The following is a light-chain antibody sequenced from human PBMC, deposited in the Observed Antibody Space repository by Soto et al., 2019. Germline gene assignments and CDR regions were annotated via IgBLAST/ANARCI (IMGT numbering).Light chain of an antibody. Sequence: EIVLTQSPGTLSLSPGERATRSCRASQSVSSSYLAWYQQKPGQAPRLLIYGASSRATGIPDRFSGSGSGTDFTLTISRLEPEDFAVYYCQQYGSSRRTFGQGIKVEIQ. CDR1: QSVSSSY. CDR2: GAS. J-gene: IGKJ1*01. CDR3: QQYGSSRRT. V-gene: IGKV3-20*01.